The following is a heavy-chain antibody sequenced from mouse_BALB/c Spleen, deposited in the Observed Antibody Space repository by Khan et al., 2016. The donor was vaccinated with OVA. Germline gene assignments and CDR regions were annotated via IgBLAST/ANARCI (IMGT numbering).Heavy chain of an antibody. J-gene: IGHJ2*01. V-gene: IGHV5-17*02. CDR1: GFTFSGFG. CDR3: SRTGYYYFDY. D-gene: IGHD2-3*01. CDR2: ISSGSSTI. Sequence: EVELVESGGGLVQPGGSRKLSCAASGFTFSGFGMHWVRQAPEKGLEWVAYISSGSSTIYYADTVKGRSTLSRDKPKNTQLLQMIRLRSEDTAMYFCSRTGYYYFDYWGQGTTLTGSS.